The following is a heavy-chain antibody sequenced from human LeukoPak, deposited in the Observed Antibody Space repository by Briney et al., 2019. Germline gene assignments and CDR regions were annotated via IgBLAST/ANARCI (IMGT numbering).Heavy chain of an antibody. V-gene: IGHV3-23*01. Sequence: GGSLRLSCTASGFTFGSYAMTWVRRAPGKGLEWVSSIVGSGGNTYYADSVKGRFTISRDNSKSTLSLQMNSLRAEDTAVYYCGKDSRGSSVRVFDCWGQGTLVTVSS. D-gene: IGHD5/OR15-5a*01. CDR1: GFTFGSYA. CDR2: IVGSGGNT. CDR3: GKDSRGSSVRVFDC. J-gene: IGHJ4*02.